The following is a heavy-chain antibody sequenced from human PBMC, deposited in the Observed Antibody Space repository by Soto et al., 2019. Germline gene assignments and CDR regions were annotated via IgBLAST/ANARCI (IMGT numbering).Heavy chain of an antibody. CDR1: GGTFSSFINYP. CDR2: IVPNVGTV. Sequence: SVKVSCKSSGGTFSSFINYPINWVRQAPGQGLEWMGGIVPNVGTVNYAQKFRGKVTITADKSTGTAYMGLSSLRSEDTALYYCARRDTSGFLRYFDNWGQGTQVTVSS. CDR3: ARRDTSGFLRYFDN. V-gene: IGHV1-69*06. D-gene: IGHD3-3*01. J-gene: IGHJ4*02.